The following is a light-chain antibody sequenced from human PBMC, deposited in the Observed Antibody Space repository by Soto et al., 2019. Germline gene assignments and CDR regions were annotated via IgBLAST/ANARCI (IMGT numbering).Light chain of an antibody. V-gene: IGLV2-14*03. J-gene: IGLJ1*01. CDR1: GSDVGGYNY. CDR3: TSYTRSRTYV. Sequence: QSVLTQPASVSGSPGQSITISCTGTGSDVGGYNYVSWYQQHPGKAPKLVIYDVTNRPSGVSNRFSGSKSGNTASLTISGLQAEDEADYYCTSYTRSRTYVFGPGTKLTVL. CDR2: DVT.